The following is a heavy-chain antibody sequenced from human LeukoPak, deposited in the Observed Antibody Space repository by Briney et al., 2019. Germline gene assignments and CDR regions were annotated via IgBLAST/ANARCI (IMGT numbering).Heavy chain of an antibody. CDR3: ATQSSGWRGRPTGYWYYYGMDV. D-gene: IGHD6-19*01. V-gene: IGHV1-24*01. CDR2: FDPEDGET. CDR1: GYTLTELS. Sequence: ASVKVSCKVSGYTLTELSMHWVRQAPGKGLEWMGGFDPEDGETIYAQKFQGRVTMTEDTSTDTAYMELSSLRSEDTAVYYCATQSSGWRGRPTGYWYYYGMDVWGQGTTVTVSS. J-gene: IGHJ6*02.